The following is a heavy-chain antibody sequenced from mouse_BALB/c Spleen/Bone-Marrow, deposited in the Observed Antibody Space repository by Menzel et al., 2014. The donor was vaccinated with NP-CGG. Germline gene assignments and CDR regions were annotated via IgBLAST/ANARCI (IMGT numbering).Heavy chain of an antibody. V-gene: IGHV1S81*02. CDR1: GYTITSYY. Sequence: VQGVESGAELVKPGASVKLSCKASGYTITSYYMYWVKQRPGQGLEWIGEINPSNGGTNFNEKFKSRATLTVDKSSSTAYMQLSSLTSEDSAVYYCTRLPHWGQGTSVTVSS. J-gene: IGHJ4*01. D-gene: IGHD5-1*01. CDR2: INPSNGGT. CDR3: TRLPH.